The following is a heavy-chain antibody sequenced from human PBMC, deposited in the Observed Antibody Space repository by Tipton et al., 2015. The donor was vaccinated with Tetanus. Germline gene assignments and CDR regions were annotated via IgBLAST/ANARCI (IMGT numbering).Heavy chain of an antibody. CDR3: VSGSALGN. CDR2: ISSTSRYI. Sequence: YLRLSCGVSGFNFSTTKMNWVCQAPGRGLEWVSSISSTSRYINYANSLEGRFTISRDNAKNSLSLQMNNLRTDDTAVYYCVSGSALGNWGQGTLVTVSS. D-gene: IGHD6-25*01. J-gene: IGHJ4*02. V-gene: IGHV3-21*01. CDR1: GFNFSTTK.